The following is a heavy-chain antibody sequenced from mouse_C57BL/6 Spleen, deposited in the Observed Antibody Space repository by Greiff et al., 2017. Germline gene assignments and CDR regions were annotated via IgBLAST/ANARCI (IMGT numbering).Heavy chain of an antibody. CDR3: TRLITTVVADY. V-gene: IGHV1-15*01. D-gene: IGHD1-1*01. J-gene: IGHJ2*01. Sequence: QVQLQQSGAELVRTGASVTLSCKASGYTFTDHEMHWVKQTPVHGLEWIGAMDPETVGTAYNQKFKGKAILTADKSYSTGYMELRSLTSEDSAVYYCTRLITTVVADYWGECTTLTVSS. CDR1: GYTFTDHE. CDR2: MDPETVGT.